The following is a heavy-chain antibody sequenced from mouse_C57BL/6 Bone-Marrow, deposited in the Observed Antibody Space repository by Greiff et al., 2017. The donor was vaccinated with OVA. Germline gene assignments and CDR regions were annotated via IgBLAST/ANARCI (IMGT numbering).Heavy chain of an antibody. CDR1: GYTFTDYY. V-gene: IGHV1-26*01. Sequence: EVKLQESGPELVKPGASVKISCKASGYTFTDYYMNWVKQSHGKSLEWIGDINPNNGGTSYNQKFKGKATLTVDKSSSTAYMELRSLTSEDSAVYYCARKAPQGGVFDYWGQGTTLTVSS. J-gene: IGHJ2*01. CDR2: INPNNGGT. CDR3: ARKAPQGGVFDY.